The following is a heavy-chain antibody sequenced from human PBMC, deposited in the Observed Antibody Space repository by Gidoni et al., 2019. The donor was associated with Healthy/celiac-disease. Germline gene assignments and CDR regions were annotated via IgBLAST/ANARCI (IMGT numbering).Heavy chain of an antibody. V-gene: IGHV3-53*01. CDR1: GFTVRSNY. J-gene: IGHJ4*02. D-gene: IGHD2-15*01. CDR3: AREPYCSGGSCHDY. Sequence: EVQLVESGGGVIQPGGSLRLACAASGFTVRSNYMSWVRQAPGKGLEWVSVIYSGGSTYYADSVKGRFTISRDNSKNTLYLQMNSLRAEDTAVYYCAREPYCSGGSCHDYWGQGTLVTVSS. CDR2: IYSGGST.